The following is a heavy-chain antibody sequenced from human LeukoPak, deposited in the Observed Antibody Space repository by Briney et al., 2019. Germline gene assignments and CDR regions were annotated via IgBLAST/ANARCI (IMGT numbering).Heavy chain of an antibody. CDR1: GFTFSSYS. J-gene: IGHJ6*02. V-gene: IGHV3-21*01. Sequence: GGSLRLSCAASGFTFSSYSMNWVRQAPGKGLEWVSSISSSSSYIYYADSVKGRFTISRDNAKNSLYLQMNSLRAEDTAVYYCARDAGWLAYYYYYYGIDVWGQGTTVTVSS. CDR2: ISSSSSYI. CDR3: ARDAGWLAYYYYYYGIDV. D-gene: IGHD6-19*01.